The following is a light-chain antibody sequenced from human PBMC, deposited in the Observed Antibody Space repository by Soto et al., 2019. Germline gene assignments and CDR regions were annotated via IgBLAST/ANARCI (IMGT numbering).Light chain of an antibody. Sequence: QYALTQPASVSGSPGQSITIYCTGTSSDVGGYNYVSWYQQHPDKAPKLIIYEVSNRPSGVSIRFSGSKSANTASLTISWLQAEDEADYYCSSYTTTYTVLFGGGTQLTVL. CDR1: SSDVGGYNY. V-gene: IGLV2-14*01. CDR3: SSYTTTYTVL. CDR2: EVS. J-gene: IGLJ2*01.